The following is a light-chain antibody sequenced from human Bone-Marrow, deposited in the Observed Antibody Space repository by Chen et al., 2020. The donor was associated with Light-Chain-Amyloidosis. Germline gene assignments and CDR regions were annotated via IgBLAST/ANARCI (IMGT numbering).Light chain of an antibody. V-gene: IGLV2-14*01. J-gene: IGLJ1*01. Sequence: QSALTQPASVSGSPGQSITISCTGTSSDVGGDNHVSWYQQHPDKAPKLMIYEVTNRPSWVPDRFSGSKSDNTASRTISELQTEDEADYFCSSYTITNTIVFGSGTRVTVL. CDR2: EVT. CDR1: SSDVGGDNH. CDR3: SSYTITNTIV.